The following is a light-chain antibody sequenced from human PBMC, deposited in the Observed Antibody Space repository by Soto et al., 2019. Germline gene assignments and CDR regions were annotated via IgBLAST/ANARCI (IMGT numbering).Light chain of an antibody. Sequence: QAVVTQEPSLTVSPGGTVTLTCGSSTGAVISGHYPYWFQQKPGQAPRTLIYDTSNKHSWTPARFSGSLLGGKAALTLSGAQPEDEAEYYCLLSYSGAQAVFGGGTKVTVL. V-gene: IGLV7-46*01. CDR2: DTS. CDR1: TGAVISGHY. CDR3: LLSYSGAQAV. J-gene: IGLJ2*01.